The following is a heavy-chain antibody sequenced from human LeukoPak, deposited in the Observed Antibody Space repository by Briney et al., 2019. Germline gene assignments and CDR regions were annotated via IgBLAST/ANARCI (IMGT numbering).Heavy chain of an antibody. CDR1: GYTFTGYY. V-gene: IGHV1-2*02. CDR2: INPNSGGT. J-gene: IGHJ4*02. D-gene: IGHD6-6*01. CDR3: ARLIREYSSSFDY. Sequence: ASVKVSCKASGYTFTGYYLHWVRQAPVQGLEWMGWINPNSGGTNYAQNSQGRVTMTRDTSISTAYMELSRLRSDDTAVYYCARLIREYSSSFDYWGQGTLVTVSS.